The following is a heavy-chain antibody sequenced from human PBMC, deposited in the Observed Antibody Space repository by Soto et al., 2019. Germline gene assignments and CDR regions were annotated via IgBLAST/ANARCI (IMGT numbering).Heavy chain of an antibody. V-gene: IGHV4-4*07. CDR3: VRDGSKTLRDWFDP. D-gene: IGHD4-17*01. Sequence: SETLSLTCSVSGGSISKFYWSWIRKTAGKGLEWMGRVYATGTTDYNPSLRSRVAMSVDISRKTFSLRLTSVTAADTGVYYCVRDGSKTLRDWFDPWGQGKLVTVSS. CDR2: VYATGTT. J-gene: IGHJ5*02. CDR1: GGSISKFY.